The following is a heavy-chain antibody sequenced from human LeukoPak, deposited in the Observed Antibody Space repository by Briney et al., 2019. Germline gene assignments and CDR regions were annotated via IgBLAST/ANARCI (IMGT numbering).Heavy chain of an antibody. D-gene: IGHD2-15*01. CDR3: ARAPRYCSGGSCYSEVFDY. CDR1: GGSISSYY. Sequence: SETLSPTCTVSGGSISSYYWSWIRQPAGKGLEWIGRIYTSGSTNYNPSLKSRVTMSVDTSKNQFSLKLSSVTAADTAVYYCARAPRYCSGGSCYSEVFDYWGQGTLVTVSS. V-gene: IGHV4-4*07. CDR2: IYTSGST. J-gene: IGHJ4*02.